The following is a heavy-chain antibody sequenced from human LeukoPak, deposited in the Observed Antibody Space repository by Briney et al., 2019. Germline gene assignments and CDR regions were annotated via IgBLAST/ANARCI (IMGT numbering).Heavy chain of an antibody. J-gene: IGHJ4*02. CDR3: ARRGEYCGGDCYYFDY. Sequence: DPSETLSLTCTVSGASTSSSYWRWIRQPPGKGLEWIGAIYYSGSTNYNPSLKSRVTISVDTSKNQFSLKLSSVTAADTAVYYCARRGEYCGGDCYYFDYWGQGTLVTVSS. D-gene: IGHD2-21*02. CDR2: IYYSGST. CDR1: GASTSSSY. V-gene: IGHV4-59*01.